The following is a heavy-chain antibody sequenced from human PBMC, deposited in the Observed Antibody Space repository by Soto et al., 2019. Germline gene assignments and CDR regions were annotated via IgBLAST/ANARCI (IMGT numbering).Heavy chain of an antibody. V-gene: IGHV1-69*01. CDR1: GGTVSSYA. CDR3: ARDVSSDTTGFRGYDL. J-gene: IGHJ4*02. D-gene: IGHD3-10*01. Sequence: QLHLVQSGAEVKKAGSSVKVSCKASGGTVSSYAITWVRQAPGKGLEWMGVFIPIFVSAHYAPKFQGRITITADESTSTAYMELSGLTSEDTAIYYGARDVSSDTTGFRGYDLWVQGPQVTVSS. CDR2: FIPIFVSA.